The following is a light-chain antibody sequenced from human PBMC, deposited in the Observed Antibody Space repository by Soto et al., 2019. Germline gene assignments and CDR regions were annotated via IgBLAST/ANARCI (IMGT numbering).Light chain of an antibody. J-gene: IGKJ1*01. CDR1: QGISNY. V-gene: IGKV1-27*01. CDR3: KKYNSAPWT. CDR2: AAS. Sequence: DIQMTQSPSSLSASVGDRVTITCRASQGISNYLAWYKQKPGKVSKLLIYAASTLQSGVSSRFSGSGSRTDFTLTISSLQPEDVATYYCKKYNSAPWTFGQRPKVEIK.